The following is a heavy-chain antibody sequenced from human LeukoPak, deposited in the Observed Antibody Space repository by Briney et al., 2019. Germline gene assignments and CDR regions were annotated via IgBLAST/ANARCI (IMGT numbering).Heavy chain of an antibody. CDR1: GFTVTNNY. Sequence: GGSLRLSCAASGFTVTNNYMSWVRQAPGKGLESVAVIYTGGSTYSADSVKGRFIISRDNSKNTLYLQMNSLSAEDTAVYYCARGNYGAFDIWGQGTMVTVSS. CDR2: IYTGGST. J-gene: IGHJ3*02. CDR3: ARGNYGAFDI. D-gene: IGHD1-7*01. V-gene: IGHV3-66*01.